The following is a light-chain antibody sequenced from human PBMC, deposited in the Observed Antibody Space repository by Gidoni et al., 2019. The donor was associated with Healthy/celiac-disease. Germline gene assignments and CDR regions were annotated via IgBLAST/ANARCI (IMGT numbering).Light chain of an antibody. CDR3: QSYDSSLSGSV. J-gene: IGLJ2*01. CDR1: SSNIGAGYD. CDR2: GNS. Sequence: QSVLTQPPSVSGAPGQRVTISCTGSSSNIGAGYDVYWYQQLPGTAPKRLISGNSNRPPGGPDRFSGSKSGTSASLAITGLQAEDEADYYCQSYDSSLSGSVFGGGTKLTVL. V-gene: IGLV1-40*01.